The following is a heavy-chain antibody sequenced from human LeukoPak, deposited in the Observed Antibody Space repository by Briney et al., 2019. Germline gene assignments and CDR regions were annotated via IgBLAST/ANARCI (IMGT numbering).Heavy chain of an antibody. CDR3: ARGEYYDSSGCDY. V-gene: IGHV3-33*01. D-gene: IGHD3-22*01. J-gene: IGHJ4*02. CDR1: GFTFSSYG. CDR2: IWYGGSNK. Sequence: GRSLRLSCAASGFTFSSYGMHWVRQAPGKGLEWVAVIWYGGSNKYYADSVKGRFTISRDNSKNTLYLQMNSLRAEDTAVYYCARGEYYDSSGCDYWGQGTLVTVSS.